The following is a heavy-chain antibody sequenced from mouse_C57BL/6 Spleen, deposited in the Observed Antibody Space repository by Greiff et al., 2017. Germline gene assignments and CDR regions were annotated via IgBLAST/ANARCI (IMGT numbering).Heavy chain of an antibody. CDR1: GYTFTSYW. Sequence: VQLQQPGAELVRPGSSVKLSCKASGYTFTSYWMHWVKQRPIQGLEWIGNIDPSDSETHYNQKFKDKATLTVDKSSSTAYMQLSSLTSEDSAVYYCARYYYGRGYAMDYWGQGTSVTVSS. CDR3: ARYYYGRGYAMDY. D-gene: IGHD1-1*01. V-gene: IGHV1-52*01. J-gene: IGHJ4*01. CDR2: IDPSDSET.